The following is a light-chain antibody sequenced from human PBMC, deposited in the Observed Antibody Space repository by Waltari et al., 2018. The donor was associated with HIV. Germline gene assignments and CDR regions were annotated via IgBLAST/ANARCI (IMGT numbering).Light chain of an antibody. CDR2: RNA. J-gene: IGLJ1*01. CDR3: AAWDDSLSGYV. CDR1: SPNIGSNY. V-gene: IGLV1-47*01. Sequence: QSVLTQPPSASGTPGQRVTISCSGGSPNIGSNYVFWYQLLPGTAPKPLVYRNAQRPSGVPDRLSGSKSGTSASLAISGLRSEDEADYYCAAWDDSLSGYVFGTGTKVTVL.